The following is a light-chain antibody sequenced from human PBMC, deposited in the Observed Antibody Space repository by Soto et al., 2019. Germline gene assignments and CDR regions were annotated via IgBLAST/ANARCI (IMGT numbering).Light chain of an antibody. Sequence: EMVLTQSPGTLSLSPGERATLSCRASPSVTNFLAWYQQKPGQAPRLLIYGAFNRATGIPARFSGSGSGTDFTLTISRLEPEDFAVYYCHQRQSWPRTFGQGTKVDIK. V-gene: IGKV3-11*01. CDR1: PSVTNF. J-gene: IGKJ1*01. CDR2: GAF. CDR3: HQRQSWPRT.